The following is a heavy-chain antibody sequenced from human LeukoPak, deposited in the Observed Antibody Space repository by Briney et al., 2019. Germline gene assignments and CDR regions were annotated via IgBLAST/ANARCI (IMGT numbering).Heavy chain of an antibody. CDR3: ARDTGIAATSSDY. Sequence: GASVKVSCKASGYTFTGYYMHWVRQAPGRGLEWMGWINPNSGGTNYAQKFQGRVTMTRDTSISTAYMELSRLRSDDTAVYYCARDTGIAATSSDYWGQGTLVTVSS. D-gene: IGHD5-12*01. CDR2: INPNSGGT. CDR1: GYTFTGYY. V-gene: IGHV1-2*02. J-gene: IGHJ4*02.